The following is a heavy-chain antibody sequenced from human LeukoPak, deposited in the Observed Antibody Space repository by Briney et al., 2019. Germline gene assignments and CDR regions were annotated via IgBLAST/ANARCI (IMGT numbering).Heavy chain of an antibody. CDR1: GFTFSSYA. CDR2: ITGSGGST. V-gene: IGHV3-23*01. Sequence: GGSLRLSCAASGFTFSSYALSWVRRAPEKGLEWVSGITGSGGSTYYAESVKGRFTISRDNSKNTLYLQMNSLRAEDTAVYYCAKRGGGSYFDYWGQGTLVAVSS. J-gene: IGHJ4*02. CDR3: AKRGGGSYFDY. D-gene: IGHD2-21*01.